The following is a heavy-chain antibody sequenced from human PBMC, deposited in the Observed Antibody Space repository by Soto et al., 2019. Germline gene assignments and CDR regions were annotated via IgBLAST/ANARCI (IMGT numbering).Heavy chain of an antibody. D-gene: IGHD1-26*01. CDR2: INSDGSST. V-gene: IGHV3-74*01. CDR3: ARRREGYYYGLDV. Sequence: EERLVESGGGSVQPGGSLRLSCAASRFTFSSYWMYWVRQAPGKGLAWVSRINSDGSSTRYADSVKGRFSISRDNSKSTLYLQMNTLRAEDTAVYYCARRREGYYYGLDVWGQGTTVTVSS. CDR1: RFTFSSYW. J-gene: IGHJ6*02.